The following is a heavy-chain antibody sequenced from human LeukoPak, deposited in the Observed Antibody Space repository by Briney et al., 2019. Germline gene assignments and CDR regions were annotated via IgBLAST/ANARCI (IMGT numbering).Heavy chain of an antibody. Sequence: APVKVSCKASGGTFSSYAISWVRQAPGQGLEWMGGIIPIFGTANYAQKFQGRVTITADESTSTAYMELSSLRSEDTAVYYCARVDDSNNDNWFDPWGQGTLVTVSS. J-gene: IGHJ5*02. V-gene: IGHV1-69*13. CDR3: ARVDDSNNDNWFDP. CDR2: IIPIFGTA. CDR1: GGTFSSYA. D-gene: IGHD3-22*01.